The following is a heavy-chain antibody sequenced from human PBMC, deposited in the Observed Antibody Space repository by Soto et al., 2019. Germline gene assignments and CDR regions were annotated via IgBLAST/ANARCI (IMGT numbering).Heavy chain of an antibody. V-gene: IGHV3-66*01. CDR1: GVTVSNNF. Sequence: EVQLVESGGDLVQPGGFLRLSCAASGVTVSNNFMSWVRQAPGKGLEWVSIIYSGGVTQYADSVKGRFTISRDNYKNTVYLQMNSLRVEDTAVYYCARNVPVTPLGYWGQGTLVTVSS. CDR2: IYSGGVT. D-gene: IGHD4-17*01. J-gene: IGHJ4*02. CDR3: ARNVPVTPLGY.